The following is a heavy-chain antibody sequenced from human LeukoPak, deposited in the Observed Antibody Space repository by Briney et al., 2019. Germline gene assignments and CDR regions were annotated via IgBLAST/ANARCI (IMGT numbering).Heavy chain of an antibody. D-gene: IGHD1-1*01. CDR2: IYYNGNT. CDR3: TRGLGKVDY. J-gene: IGHJ4*02. Sequence: PSETLSLTCTVSGGSITSYYWSWIRQPPGQGLEWIGYIYYNGNTNYNPSLKSRVTISVDTSKSQFSLNLSSVTAADTAMYYCTRGLGKVDYWGQGRLVPVSS. V-gene: IGHV4-59*01. CDR1: GGSITSYY.